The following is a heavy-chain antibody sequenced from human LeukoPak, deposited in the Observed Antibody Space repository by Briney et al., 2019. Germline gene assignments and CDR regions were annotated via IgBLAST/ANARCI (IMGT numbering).Heavy chain of an antibody. Sequence: PGGSLTLSCAASGFTFDGYSMHWVRQAPGKGLEWVSRISWDGGSIYYAVSVKGRFTISRENSKICLYLHMNGLRAEDTALYYCAKDGGRSEPYYFYYWGQGTLVTVSS. V-gene: IGHV3-43D*03. CDR1: GFTFDGYS. CDR3: AKDGGRSEPYYFYY. J-gene: IGHJ4*02. CDR2: ISWDGGSI. D-gene: IGHD2-15*01.